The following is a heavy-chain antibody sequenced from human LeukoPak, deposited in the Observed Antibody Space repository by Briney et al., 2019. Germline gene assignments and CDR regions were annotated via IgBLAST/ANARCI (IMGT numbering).Heavy chain of an antibody. CDR2: ISRDSGAV. Sequence: GGSLRLSCAASGFTFSSYSMNWVRQAPGKGLDWVAYISRDSGAVYYADSVKGRFTVSRDNVQNSLALQMNSLRDEDTAVYFCARDHNWGFDYWGQGSLVSVSS. CDR3: ARDHNWGFDY. J-gene: IGHJ4*02. D-gene: IGHD7-27*01. V-gene: IGHV3-48*02. CDR1: GFTFSSYS.